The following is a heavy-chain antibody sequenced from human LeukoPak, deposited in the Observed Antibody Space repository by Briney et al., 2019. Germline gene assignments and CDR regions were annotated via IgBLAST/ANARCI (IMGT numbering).Heavy chain of an antibody. CDR3: ARPGIAAAGTDY. CDR2: IPYDGSNK. D-gene: IGHD6-13*01. V-gene: IGHV3-30-3*01. J-gene: IGHJ4*02. CDR1: GFTFSSYA. Sequence: GGSLRLSCAASGFTFSSYAMHWVRQAPGKGLEWVAVIPYDGSNKYYADSVKGRFTISRDNSKNTLYLQMNSLRAEDTAVYYCARPGIAAAGTDYWGQGTLVTVSS.